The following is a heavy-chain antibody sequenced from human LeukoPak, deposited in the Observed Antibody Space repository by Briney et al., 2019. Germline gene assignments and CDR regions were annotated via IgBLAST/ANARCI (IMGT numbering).Heavy chain of an antibody. CDR2: ISSSSSTI. Sequence: PGGSLRLSCAASGFTFSSYSMNWVRQAPGKGLEWVSYISSSSSTIYYADSVKGRFTISRDNAKNSLYLQMNSLRAEDTAVYYCAREKSGGILTGYSGPDYWGQGTLVTVSS. V-gene: IGHV3-48*01. CDR3: AREKSGGILTGYSGPDY. J-gene: IGHJ4*02. D-gene: IGHD3-9*01. CDR1: GFTFSSYS.